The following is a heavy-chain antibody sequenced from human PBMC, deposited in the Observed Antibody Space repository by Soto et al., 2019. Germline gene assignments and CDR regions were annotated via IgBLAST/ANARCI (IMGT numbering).Heavy chain of an antibody. V-gene: IGHV4-38-2*01. CDR2: VSHSGST. J-gene: IGHJ4*02. CDR1: GFSISDAYY. CDR3: ARALVVVINNYFDY. D-gene: IGHD3-22*01. Sequence: PSETLSLTCAVSGFSISDAYYWVLIRHPPGKVLEWIGSVSHSGSTYYNPSLKSRVTISIDTSKNQFSLKLTSVTAADTAVYYCARALVVVINNYFDYWGQGALVTVSS.